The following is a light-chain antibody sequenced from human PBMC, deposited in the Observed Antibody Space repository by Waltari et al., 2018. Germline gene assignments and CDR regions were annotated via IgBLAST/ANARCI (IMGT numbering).Light chain of an antibody. J-gene: IGKJ2*01. Sequence: DIQMTQSPSSLSASVGDRVTITCRTRQGIGYSVAWYQQKQGKAPRLLVHSASTLHSGVPLRFSGGGSGTQYTLTISSLQPEDCATYYCQQYYERTHTYGQGTRVEI. CDR1: QGIGYS. CDR2: SAS. V-gene: IGKV1-NL1*01. CDR3: QQYYERTHT.